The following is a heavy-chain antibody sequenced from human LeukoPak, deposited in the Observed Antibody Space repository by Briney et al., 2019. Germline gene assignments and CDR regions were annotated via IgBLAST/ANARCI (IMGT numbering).Heavy chain of an antibody. J-gene: IGHJ4*02. V-gene: IGHV4-34*01. CDR3: ARGRRYSRYYFDY. CDR1: GGSFSGYY. D-gene: IGHD6-13*01. CDR2: INHSGST. Sequence: SEALSLTCAVYGGSFSGYYWSWIRQPPGKGLEWIGEINHSGSTNYNPSLKSRVTISVDTSKNQFSLKLSSVTAADTAVYYCARGRRYSRYYFDYWGQGTLVTVSS.